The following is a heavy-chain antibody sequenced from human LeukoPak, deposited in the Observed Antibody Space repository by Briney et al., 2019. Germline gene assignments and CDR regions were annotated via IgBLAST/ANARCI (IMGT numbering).Heavy chain of an antibody. CDR2: ISGGSDYI. CDR3: ARWGLGPSFDY. CDR1: GFTFSSYA. J-gene: IGHJ4*02. D-gene: IGHD1-26*01. V-gene: IGHV3-21*01. Sequence: GGSLRLSCAASGFTFSSYAMSWVRRAPGKGLEWVSYISGGSDYIFYTDSVKGRFTISRDNAKKSLYLQLNSLRVEDTAVYYCARWGLGPSFDYWGQGTRVTVSS.